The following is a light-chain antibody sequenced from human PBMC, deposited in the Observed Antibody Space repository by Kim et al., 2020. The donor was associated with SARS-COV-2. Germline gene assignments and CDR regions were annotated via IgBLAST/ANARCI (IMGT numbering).Light chain of an antibody. CDR2: GAS. V-gene: IGKV3-20*01. Sequence: EIVLTRSPGTLSWYPGERATLSCRASQSVSSSYLAWYQQKPGQAPRLLIYGASSRATGIPDRFSGSWSGTDFTLTISRLEPEDFAVYYCQQYGSSPPKVTFGQGTKLEI. CDR1: QSVSSSY. CDR3: QQYGSSPPKVT. J-gene: IGKJ2*01.